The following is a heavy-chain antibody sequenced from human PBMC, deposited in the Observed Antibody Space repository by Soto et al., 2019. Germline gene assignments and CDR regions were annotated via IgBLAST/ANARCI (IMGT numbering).Heavy chain of an antibody. CDR3: ASAVAGSNNWFDP. D-gene: IGHD6-19*01. CDR1: GYTFTIYG. CDR2: ISAYNGNT. J-gene: IGHJ5*02. Sequence: ASVKVSCKASGYTFTIYGISWVRQAPGQGLEWMGWISAYNGNTNYAQKLQGRVTMTTDTSTSTAYMELRSLRSDDAAVYYCASAVAGSNNWFDPWGQGTLVTVSS. V-gene: IGHV1-18*01.